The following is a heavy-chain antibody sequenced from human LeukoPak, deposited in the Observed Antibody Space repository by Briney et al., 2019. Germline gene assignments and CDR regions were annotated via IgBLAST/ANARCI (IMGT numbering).Heavy chain of an antibody. Sequence: GGSLRLSCAASGFTFSSYGMHWVRQAPGKGLEWVSAISGSGGSTYYADSVKGRFTISRDNSKNTLYLQMNSLRAEDTAVYYCARASSSSWYRDPNLDYWGQGTLVTVSS. CDR3: ARASSSSWYRDPNLDY. V-gene: IGHV3-23*01. D-gene: IGHD6-13*01. CDR2: ISGSGGST. CDR1: GFTFSSYG. J-gene: IGHJ4*02.